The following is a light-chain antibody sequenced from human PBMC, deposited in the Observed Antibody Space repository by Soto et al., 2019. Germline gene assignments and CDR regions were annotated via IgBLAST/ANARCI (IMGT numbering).Light chain of an antibody. CDR1: QDIRMY. V-gene: IGKV1-33*01. Sequence: DIQMTQSPASLAASVGDRVTITCQASQDIRMYLNWYQQKPGQAPKLLIYDASNLETGVPSRFSGSGSGTDFTLTISSMQSGDFATYFCQQYDNLRLTFGGGTKVEI. J-gene: IGKJ4*01. CDR3: QQYDNLRLT. CDR2: DAS.